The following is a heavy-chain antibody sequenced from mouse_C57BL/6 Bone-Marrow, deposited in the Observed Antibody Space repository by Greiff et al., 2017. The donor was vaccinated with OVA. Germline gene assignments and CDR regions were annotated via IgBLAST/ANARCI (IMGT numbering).Heavy chain of an antibody. Sequence: VQLQQPGAELVRPGTSVKLSCKASGYTFTSYWMHWVRQRPGQGLEWIGVIDPSDSYTNYNQKFKGKATLTVDTSSSTAYMQLSSLTSEDSAVYYCARMKVTTVVAPGFAYWGQGTLVTVSA. V-gene: IGHV1-59*01. CDR1: GYTFTSYW. J-gene: IGHJ3*01. CDR3: ARMKVTTVVAPGFAY. CDR2: IDPSDSYT. D-gene: IGHD1-1*01.